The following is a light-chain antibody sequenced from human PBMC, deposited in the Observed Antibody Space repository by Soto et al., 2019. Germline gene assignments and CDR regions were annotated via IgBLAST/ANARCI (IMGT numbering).Light chain of an antibody. V-gene: IGLV3-21*02. CDR2: DDG. Sequence: SYELTQPPSLSVAPGQTARMTCGGNNIGIKAVHWCQQRPGQAPVLVVHDDGDRPSGIPDRFSGSNSGNTATLTITRVEAGDEADYYCQVWDSGTDQPVFGGGTKVTVL. CDR3: QVWDSGTDQPV. CDR1: NIGIKA. J-gene: IGLJ3*02.